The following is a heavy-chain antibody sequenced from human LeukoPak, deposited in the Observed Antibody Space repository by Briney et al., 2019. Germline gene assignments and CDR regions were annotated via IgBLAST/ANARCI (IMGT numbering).Heavy chain of an antibody. CDR1: GYTFTNYG. CDR3: ARAGANFQNWFDP. CDR2: ISANSGNT. J-gene: IGHJ5*02. D-gene: IGHD1-1*01. Sequence: DASVKVSCKTYGYTFTNYGIRWVRQAPGQGLEWMGWISANSGNTNHAQTFQGRITLTRDTSTTTAYMELRSLRSDDTAVYYCARAGANFQNWFDPWGQGTLVTVSS. V-gene: IGHV1-18*01.